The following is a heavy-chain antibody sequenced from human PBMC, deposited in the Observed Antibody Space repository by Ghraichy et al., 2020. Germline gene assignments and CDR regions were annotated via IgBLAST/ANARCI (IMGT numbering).Heavy chain of an antibody. D-gene: IGHD6-19*01. CDR2: IWSSGTP. CDR1: GGPIGDNNW. CDR3: ARDTSGWKESYS. V-gene: IGHV4-4*02. Sequence: SETLSLTCAVSGGPIGDNNWWTWVSQPPGKGLEWIGEIWSSGTPNYNPSLKSRVTMSVNKSKNQFSLKLSSVTATDTAVYYCARDTSGWKESYSWGQGTLVTVSS. J-gene: IGHJ4*02.